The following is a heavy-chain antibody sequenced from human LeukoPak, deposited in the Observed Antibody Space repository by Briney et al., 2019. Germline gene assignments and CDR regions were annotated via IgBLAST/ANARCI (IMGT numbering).Heavy chain of an antibody. V-gene: IGHV3-11*06. CDR2: ISSRSTTYT. CDR3: ARHIVLVTAVDGFDI. Sequence: PGGSLRLSCVASGFTLSDYYMTWVRQAPGKGLEWVSYISSRSTTYTTYADSVRGRFTISRDNAKNSLYLQMNSLRVEDTAVYYCARHIVLVTAVDGFDIWGQGTMVTVSS. D-gene: IGHD2-21*02. J-gene: IGHJ3*02. CDR1: GFTLSDYY.